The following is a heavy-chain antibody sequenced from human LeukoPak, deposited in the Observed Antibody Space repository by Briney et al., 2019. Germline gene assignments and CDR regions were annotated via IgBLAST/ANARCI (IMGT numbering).Heavy chain of an antibody. CDR1: GFTFSSYG. CDR3: ARAGRQLWLLFDY. D-gene: IGHD5-18*01. CDR2: IRYDGSNK. J-gene: IGHJ4*02. V-gene: IGHV3-30*02. Sequence: GGSLRLSCAASGFTFSSYGMHWVRQAPGKGLEWVAFIRYDGSNKYYADSAKGRFTISRDNSKNTLYLQMNSLRAEDTAVYYCARAGRQLWLLFDYWGQGTLVTVSS.